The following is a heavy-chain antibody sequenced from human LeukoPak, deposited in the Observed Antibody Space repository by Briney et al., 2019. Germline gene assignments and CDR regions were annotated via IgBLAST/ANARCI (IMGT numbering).Heavy chain of an antibody. Sequence: GESLKISCKGSGYSFTSYWIGWVRQMPGKGLEWMGIIYPGDSDTRYSPSFQGQVTISADKSISTAYLQWSSLKASDTAMYYCARHSDGHYYYYYTDVWGKGTTVTVSS. CDR1: GYSFTSYW. J-gene: IGHJ6*03. V-gene: IGHV5-51*01. CDR3: ARHSDGHYYYYYTDV. CDR2: IYPGDSDT.